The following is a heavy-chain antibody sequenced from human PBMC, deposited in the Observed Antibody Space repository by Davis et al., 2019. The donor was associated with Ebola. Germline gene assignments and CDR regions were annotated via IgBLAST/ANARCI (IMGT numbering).Heavy chain of an antibody. V-gene: IGHV1-2*02. CDR2: INSNNGDT. J-gene: IGHJ4*02. D-gene: IGHD3-9*01. CDR3: ARETLVTGYKCADY. CDR1: GYNFIEYF. Sequence: ASVKVSCKASGYNFIEYFMHWVRQAPGQGLEWMGRINSNNGDTKYAQKFQGRVTMTRDTSISTTYLELDSLKSDDTAMYYCARETLVTGYKCADYWGQGTLVTVSS.